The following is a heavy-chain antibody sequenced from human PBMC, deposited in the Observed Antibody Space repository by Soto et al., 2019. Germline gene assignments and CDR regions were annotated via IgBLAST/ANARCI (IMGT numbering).Heavy chain of an antibody. Sequence: PSETLSLTCDVHGDSLSGYAWSWIRQPPGKGLEWIGGITFRGVTNYHPSLKSRLSMSVDTSKNRISLNVSSVTAADTALYFCARKLEASIRHVEWFSYKWFDPWGPGTLVTVSS. CDR2: ITFRGVT. D-gene: IGHD3-9*01. CDR1: GDSLSGYA. CDR3: ARKLEASIRHVEWFSYKWFDP. J-gene: IGHJ5*02. V-gene: IGHV4-34*01.